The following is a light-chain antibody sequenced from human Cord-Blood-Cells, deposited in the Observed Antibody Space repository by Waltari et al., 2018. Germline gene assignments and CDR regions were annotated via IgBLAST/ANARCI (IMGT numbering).Light chain of an antibody. CDR1: QRISSW. V-gene: IGKV1-5*03. CDR3: QQYNSYSYT. Sequence: DIQMTQSPSTLSAAVGDRVTITCRASQRISSWLAWYQQKPGKAPKLLIYTASSLESGVPSRFSGSGSGTEFTLTSSSLQPDDFATYYCQQYNSYSYTFGQGTKLEIK. CDR2: TAS. J-gene: IGKJ2*01.